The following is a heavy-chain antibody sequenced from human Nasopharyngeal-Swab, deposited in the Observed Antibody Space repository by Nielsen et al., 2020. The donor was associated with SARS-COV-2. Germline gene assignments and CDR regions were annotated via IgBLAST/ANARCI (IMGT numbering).Heavy chain of an antibody. Sequence: SETLSLTCNVSGGSISSYYWSWIRQPPGKGLEWIGYIYYSGSTNYNPSLKSRVTISVDTSKNQFSLKLSSVTAADTAVYYCARLVAAPYYYYMDVWGKGTTVTVSS. CDR2: IYYSGST. D-gene: IGHD6-13*01. J-gene: IGHJ6*03. CDR1: GGSISSYY. CDR3: ARLVAAPYYYYMDV. V-gene: IGHV4-59*08.